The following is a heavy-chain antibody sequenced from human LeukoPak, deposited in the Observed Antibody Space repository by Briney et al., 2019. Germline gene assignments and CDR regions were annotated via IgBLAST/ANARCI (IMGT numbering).Heavy chain of an antibody. CDR1: GYSFTSYW. Sequence: GESLQISCKGSGYSFTSYWIGWVRQMPGKGLEWMGIIYPGDSDTRYSPSFQGQVTISADKSISTAYLQWSSLKASDTAMYYCARLPGIAAAGSFWGAFDIWGQGTMVTVSS. D-gene: IGHD6-13*01. CDR3: ARLPGIAAAGSFWGAFDI. J-gene: IGHJ3*02. CDR2: IYPGDSDT. V-gene: IGHV5-51*01.